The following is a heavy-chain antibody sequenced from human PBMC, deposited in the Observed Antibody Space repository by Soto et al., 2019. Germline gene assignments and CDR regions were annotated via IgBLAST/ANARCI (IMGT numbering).Heavy chain of an antibody. CDR3: ARGRGCSTGCHNFDY. CDR2: IKQDGSEK. Sequence: EVQLVESGGGLVQPGGSLRLSCAASGFTFSSYWMSWVRQAPGKGLDRVANIKQDGSEKYYVDSVKGRFTISRDNAKNSLYLQMNSLRAEDTAVYYCARGRGCSTGCHNFDYWGQGHMITVSS. CDR1: GFTFSSYW. D-gene: IGHD6-19*01. J-gene: IGHJ4*02. V-gene: IGHV3-7*01.